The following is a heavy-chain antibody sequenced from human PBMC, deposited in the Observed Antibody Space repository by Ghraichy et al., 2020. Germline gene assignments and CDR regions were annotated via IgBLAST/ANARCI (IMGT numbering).Heavy chain of an antibody. V-gene: IGHV3-23*01. Sequence: GGSLRLSCAASGFPFSTYAMGWVRQAPGRGPEWVSVMSGNGDKKDYADPVKGRFTISRDNSKNMLHLQMDSHRADDTARYYWSKGHYSDSWGPGTLVTVAS. CDR3: SKGHYSDS. CDR1: GFPFSTYA. J-gene: IGHJ4*02. CDR2: MSGNGDKK.